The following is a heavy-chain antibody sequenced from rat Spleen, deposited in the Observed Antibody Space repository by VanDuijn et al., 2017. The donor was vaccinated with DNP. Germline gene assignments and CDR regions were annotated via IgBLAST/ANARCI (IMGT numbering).Heavy chain of an antibody. CDR2: ISYDGGST. D-gene: IGHD1-5*01. J-gene: IGHJ3*01. Sequence: EVQLVESGGGLIQSGRSLKLSCAASGFTFSDYGMAWVLQAPTKGLEWVASISYDGGSTYYRDSVKGRFTISRDNAKSTLYLQMDSLTSEDTATYYCATQGQLGITWFAYWGQGTLVTVSS. V-gene: IGHV5-20*01. CDR1: GFTFSDYG. CDR3: ATQGQLGITWFAY.